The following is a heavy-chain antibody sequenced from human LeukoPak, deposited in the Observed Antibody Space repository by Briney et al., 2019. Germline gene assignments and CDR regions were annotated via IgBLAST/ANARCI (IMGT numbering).Heavy chain of an antibody. D-gene: IGHD3/OR15-3a*01. CDR2: ISSSSSTI. Sequence: GGSLRLSCAASGFTFSSYSMNWVRQAPGKGLEWVSYISSSSSTIYYADSVKGRFTISRDNAKNSLYLQMNSLRDEDTAVYYCARGPGDWLLFGPYKNYYFDYWGQGTLVTVSS. CDR3: ARGPGDWLLFGPYKNYYFDY. CDR1: GFTFSSYS. V-gene: IGHV3-48*02. J-gene: IGHJ4*02.